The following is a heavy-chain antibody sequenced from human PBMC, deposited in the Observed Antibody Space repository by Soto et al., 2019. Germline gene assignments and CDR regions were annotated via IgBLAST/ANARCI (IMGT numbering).Heavy chain of an antibody. CDR2: ISYDGSNK. V-gene: IGHV3-30-3*01. J-gene: IGHJ4*02. Sequence: GGSLRLSCAASGFTFSSYAMHWVRQAPGKGLEWVAVISYDGSNKYSADSVKGRFTISSDNSKNTLYLQMNSLRAEDTAVYYCAREPPRNYYDSSGYSYYFDYWGQGTLVTVSS. CDR1: GFTFSSYA. CDR3: AREPPRNYYDSSGYSYYFDY. D-gene: IGHD3-22*01.